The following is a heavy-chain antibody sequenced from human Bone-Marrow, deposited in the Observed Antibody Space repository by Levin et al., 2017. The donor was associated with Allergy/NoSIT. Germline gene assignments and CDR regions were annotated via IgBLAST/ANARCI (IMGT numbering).Heavy chain of an antibody. D-gene: IGHD1-14*01. J-gene: IGHJ3*02. Sequence: GESLRLSCAASGFTFSSYSMNWVRQAPGKGLEWVSYISSSSSTIYYADSVKGRFTISRDNAKNSLYLQMNSLRAEDTAVYYCARDLPNNAIGNAFDIWGQGTMVTVSS. V-gene: IGHV3-48*01. CDR2: ISSSSSTI. CDR1: GFTFSSYS. CDR3: ARDLPNNAIGNAFDI.